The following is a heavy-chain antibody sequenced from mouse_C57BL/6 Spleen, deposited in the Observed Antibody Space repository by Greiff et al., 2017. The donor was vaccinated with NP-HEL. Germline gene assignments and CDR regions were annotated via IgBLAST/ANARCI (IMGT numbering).Heavy chain of an antibody. V-gene: IGHV5-17*01. CDR2: ISSGSSTL. CDR1: GFTFSDYG. CDR3: ARPGNAMDY. J-gene: IGHJ4*01. Sequence: EVKLLESGGGLVKPGGSLKLSCAASGFTFSDYGMHWVRQAPEKGLEWVAYISSGSSTLYYADTVKGRFTISRDNAKNTLFLQMTSLRSEDTAMYYCARPGNAMDYWGQGTSVTVSS. D-gene: IGHD4-1*01.